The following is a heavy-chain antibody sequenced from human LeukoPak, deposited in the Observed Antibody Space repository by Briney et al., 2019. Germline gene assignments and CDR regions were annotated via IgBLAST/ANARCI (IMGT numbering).Heavy chain of an antibody. V-gene: IGHV3-23*01. CDR2: ISGRGANT. Sequence: GSLRLSCAASGFTFSSYSMNWVRQAPGKGLEWVSAISGRGANTYYADSVKGRFTISRDNSKNTLYMQMNSLRAEDTAVYYCAKAVVIVPTATPFDYWGQGTLVTVSS. D-gene: IGHD2-2*01. CDR1: GFTFSSYS. CDR3: AKAVVIVPTATPFDY. J-gene: IGHJ4*02.